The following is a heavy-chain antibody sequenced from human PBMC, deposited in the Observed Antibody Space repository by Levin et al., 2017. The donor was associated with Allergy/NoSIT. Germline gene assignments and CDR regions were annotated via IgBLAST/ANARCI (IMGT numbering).Heavy chain of an antibody. CDR2: ISYSGET. CDR3: ARDSRAARRVMDV. Sequence: KTSETLSLTCTVSGGSISSGGYYWSWVRQRPGKGLEWVGYISYSGETSYNPSLQSRLTISEDTSKDQFSLKLRSVTAADTAGYYCARDSRAARRVMDVWGQGTTVTVSS. V-gene: IGHV4-31*03. D-gene: IGHD6-6*01. CDR1: GGSISSGGYY. J-gene: IGHJ6*02.